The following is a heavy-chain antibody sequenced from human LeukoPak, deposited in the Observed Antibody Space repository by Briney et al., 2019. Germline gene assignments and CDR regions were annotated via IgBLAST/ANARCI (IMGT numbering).Heavy chain of an antibody. Sequence: GGALRLSCAASVFTFSSYSMNCVPEAPGRGLECVSSISSSSSYIYYADSVKGRFTISRDNAKNSLYLQMNSLSAEDTAEYYCAREEETAIPDYWGQGTLVTVSS. CDR2: ISSSSSYI. V-gene: IGHV3-21*01. J-gene: IGHJ4*02. CDR1: VFTFSSYS. D-gene: IGHD2-2*02. CDR3: AREEETAIPDY.